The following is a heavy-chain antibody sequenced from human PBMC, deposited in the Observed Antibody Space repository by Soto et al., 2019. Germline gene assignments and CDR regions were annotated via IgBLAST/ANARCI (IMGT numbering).Heavy chain of an antibody. CDR1: GFTFDDYA. D-gene: IGHD6-13*01. Sequence: GGSLRLSCAASGFTFDDYAMHWVRQAPGKGLEWVSGISWNSGSIGYADSVKGRFTISRDNAKNSLYLQMNSLRAEDTALYYCAKGPSLAAAHFDYWGQGTLVTVSS. V-gene: IGHV3-9*01. J-gene: IGHJ4*02. CDR2: ISWNSGSI. CDR3: AKGPSLAAAHFDY.